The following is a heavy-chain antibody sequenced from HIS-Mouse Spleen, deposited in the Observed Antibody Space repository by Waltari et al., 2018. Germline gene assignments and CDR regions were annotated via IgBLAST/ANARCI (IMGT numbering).Heavy chain of an antibody. CDR1: GLTFGSYW. Sequence: EVQLVESGGGLVQPRWSLSLPCAGSGLTFGSYWKHWFSQAPGKGLVWVSRINSDGSSTSYAVSVKGRFTISSDNAKNTLYLQMNSLRAEDTAVYYCAREHSSSSDAFDIWGQGTMVTVSS. CDR3: AREHSSSSDAFDI. V-gene: IGHV3-74*01. J-gene: IGHJ3*02. CDR2: INSDGSST. D-gene: IGHD6-6*01.